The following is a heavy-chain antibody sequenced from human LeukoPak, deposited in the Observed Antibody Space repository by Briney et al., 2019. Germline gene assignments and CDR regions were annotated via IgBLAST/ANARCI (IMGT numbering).Heavy chain of an antibody. CDR3: AGVYSSGYHLSY. V-gene: IGHV1-2*02. D-gene: IGHD6-19*01. J-gene: IGHJ4*02. CDR2: INPNSGGT. Sequence: ASVKVSCKASGYTFTGYYMHWVRRAPGQGLEWMGWINPNSGGTNYAQKFQGRVTMTRDTSISTAYMELSRLRSDDTAVYYCAGVYSSGYHLSYWGQGTLVTVSS. CDR1: GYTFTGYY.